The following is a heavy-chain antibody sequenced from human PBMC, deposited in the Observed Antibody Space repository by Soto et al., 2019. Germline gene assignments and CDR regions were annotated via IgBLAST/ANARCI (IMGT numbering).Heavy chain of an antibody. CDR3: ASVGDMDITTYLGPSYYYYGMDV. Sequence: GASVKVSCKASGGTFSSYAISWVRQAPGQGLEWMGGIIPIFGTANYAQKFQGRVTITADESTSTAYMELSSLRSEDTAVYYCASVGDMDITTYLGPSYYYYGMDVWGQGTTVTVSS. CDR2: IIPIFGTA. CDR1: GGTFSSYA. J-gene: IGHJ6*02. V-gene: IGHV1-69*13. D-gene: IGHD3-22*01.